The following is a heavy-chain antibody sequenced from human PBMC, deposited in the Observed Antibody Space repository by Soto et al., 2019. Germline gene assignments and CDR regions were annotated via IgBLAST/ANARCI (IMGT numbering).Heavy chain of an antibody. CDR1: GFSVSGSY. Sequence: EVQLVESGGGLVQPGESLRLSCAVSGFSVSGSYMSWVRQAPGKGLEWVSLTYSGGTTYYADSVKGRFSISRNNSKNTLHLQMHRLRVEDTAVYSCVREKVYTSASFSVRRAGEFYNGMEVWGQGTTVTVSS. CDR2: TYSGGTT. J-gene: IGHJ6*02. D-gene: IGHD3-10*01. V-gene: IGHV3-66*01. CDR3: VREKVYTSASFSVRRAGEFYNGMEV.